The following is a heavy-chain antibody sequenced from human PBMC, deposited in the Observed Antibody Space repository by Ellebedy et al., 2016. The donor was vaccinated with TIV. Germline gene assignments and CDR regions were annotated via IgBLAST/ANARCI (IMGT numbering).Heavy chain of an antibody. CDR2: IKEDKTET. CDR3: ARKGQFGSDFYYYDYYLDV. Sequence: GESLKISXEGSGFSFSRFWMIWVRQAPGKGLEWVANIKEDKTETNYGESVKGRFTISRDYAKNSLYLEMDSLRAEDTAVYYCARKGQFGSDFYYYDYYLDVWGKGTTVTVSS. J-gene: IGHJ6*03. V-gene: IGHV3-7*01. D-gene: IGHD1-26*01. CDR1: GFSFSRFW.